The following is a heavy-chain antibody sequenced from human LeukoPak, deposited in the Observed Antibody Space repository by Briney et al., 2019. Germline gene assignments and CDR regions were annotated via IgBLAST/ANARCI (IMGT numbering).Heavy chain of an antibody. CDR3: ATIFTYYDILTGQNWFDP. D-gene: IGHD3-9*01. Sequence: ASVKVSCKVSGYTLTELSMHWVRQAPGKGLEWMGGFDPEDGETIYAQKFQGRVTMTKDTSTDTAYMELSSLRSEDTAVYYCATIFTYYDILTGQNWFDPWGQGTLVTVSS. CDR2: FDPEDGET. CDR1: GYTLTELS. V-gene: IGHV1-24*01. J-gene: IGHJ5*02.